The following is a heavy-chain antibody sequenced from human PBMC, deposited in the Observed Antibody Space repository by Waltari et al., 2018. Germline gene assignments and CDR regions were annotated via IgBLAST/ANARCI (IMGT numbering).Heavy chain of an antibody. V-gene: IGHV3-66*02. D-gene: IGHD6-13*01. CDR3: AREGIAAAGTNWFDP. CDR2: IYSGGST. Sequence: EVQLVESGGGLVQPGGSLRLSCAASGFTVSSNYMSWVRQAPGKGLEWVSVIYSGGSTYYEESGKGRVTISRDNSKNTLYLQMNSLRAEDTAVYYCAREGIAAAGTNWFDPWGQGTLVTVSS. J-gene: IGHJ5*02. CDR1: GFTVSSNY.